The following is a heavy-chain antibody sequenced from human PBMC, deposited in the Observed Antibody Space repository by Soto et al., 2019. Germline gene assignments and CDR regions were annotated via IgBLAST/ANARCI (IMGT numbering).Heavy chain of an antibody. D-gene: IGHD4-4*01. CDR3: ARVPADSYPESHSHAY. J-gene: IGHJ4*02. V-gene: IGHV3-23*01. CDR1: GLTFGSRA. Sequence: EVQLLESGGDLKQPGGSLRLSCVASGLTFGSRAMSWVRQAPGEGLQWVSTITDTGGDAKYADSVRGRFVISRDNSTKALHQQMTSLTADTSATHFSARVPADSYPESHSHAYWGRGTLVTVSS. CDR2: ITDTGGDA.